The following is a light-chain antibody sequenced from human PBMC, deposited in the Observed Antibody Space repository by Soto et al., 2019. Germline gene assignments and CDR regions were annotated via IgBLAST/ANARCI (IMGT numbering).Light chain of an antibody. J-gene: IGLJ1*01. V-gene: IGLV2-14*01. CDR2: EVS. Sequence: QSALTQPASVSGSPGQSITISCTGSSSDVGAYKYVSWFQQHPGKAPKLIIYEVSNRPSGVSDRFSGSKSGNTASLTISGLQADDEADYYCCSLTTSHTYVFGSGTKVTVL. CDR1: SSDVGAYKY. CDR3: CSLTTSHTYV.